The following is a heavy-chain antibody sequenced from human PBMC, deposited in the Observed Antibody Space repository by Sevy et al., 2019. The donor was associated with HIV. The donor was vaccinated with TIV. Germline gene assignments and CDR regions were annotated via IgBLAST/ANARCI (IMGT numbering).Heavy chain of an antibody. D-gene: IGHD2-8*01. CDR2: LSFGCGEI. J-gene: IGHJ4*02. V-gene: IGHV3-23*01. Sequence: GGSLRLSCAASGLTFSKYSMSWIRQPPGKGLEWVSALSFGCGEINYADSVKGRFTISRDNSKSSVYLQMNNLRPEDTAVYYCAREGCTKPHDYWGQRNLVTVSS. CDR1: GLTFSKYS. CDR3: AREGCTKPHDY.